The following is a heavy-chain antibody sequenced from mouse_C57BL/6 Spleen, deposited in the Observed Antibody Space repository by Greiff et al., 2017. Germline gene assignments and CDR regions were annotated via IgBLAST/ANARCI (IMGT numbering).Heavy chain of an antibody. CDR3: ARGDWYFDY. D-gene: IGHD3-3*01. CDR2: IRNKANGYTT. CDR1: GFTFTDYY. V-gene: IGHV7-3*01. Sequence: EVKLVESGGGLVQPGGSLSLSCAASGFTFTDYYMSWVRQPPGKALEWLGFIRNKANGYTTEYSASVKGRFTISRDNSQSTLYLQMNALRAEDSATYDCARGDWYFDYWGQGTTLTVSS. J-gene: IGHJ2*01.